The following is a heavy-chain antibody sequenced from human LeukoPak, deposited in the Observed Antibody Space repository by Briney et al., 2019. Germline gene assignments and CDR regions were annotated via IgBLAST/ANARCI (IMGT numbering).Heavy chain of an antibody. CDR2: ISASGGRT. CDR3: AKDPNGDYVGGFDM. Sequence: GGSLRLSLEVSGFTFSNYAMSWVRQAQGRGLEFVSGISASGGRTYYADSAKGRFTIFRDNSKNTFNLQMNSLRVEDTALYYCAKDPNGDYVGGFDMRGQGTLVTVSS. J-gene: IGHJ3*02. CDR1: GFTFSNYA. D-gene: IGHD4-17*01. V-gene: IGHV3-23*01.